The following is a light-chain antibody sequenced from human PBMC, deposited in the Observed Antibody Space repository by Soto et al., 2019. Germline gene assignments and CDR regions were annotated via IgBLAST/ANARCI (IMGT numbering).Light chain of an antibody. Sequence: EIVLTQSPATLSLSPGERATLSCRASRSVGNNLAWYQKKPGQAPGLLIYAASTRATGIPARFSGSGSGTDFTLTISRLEPEDFAVYYCQQYGTSLITFGQGTRLEIK. CDR2: AAS. V-gene: IGKV3-20*01. J-gene: IGKJ5*01. CDR3: QQYGTSLIT. CDR1: RSVGNN.